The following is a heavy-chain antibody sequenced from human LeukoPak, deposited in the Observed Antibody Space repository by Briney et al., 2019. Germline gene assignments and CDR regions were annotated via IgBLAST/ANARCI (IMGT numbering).Heavy chain of an antibody. J-gene: IGHJ6*03. CDR3: ARARDDFWSYYYYYMDV. D-gene: IGHD3-3*01. Sequence: GGSLRLSCAASGFTFSSYAMHWVGQAPGKGLEYVSAISSNGGSTYYANSVKGRFTISRDNSKNMLYLQMGSLRAEDMAVYYCARARDDFWSYYYYYMDVWGKGTTVTVS. CDR2: ISSNGGST. V-gene: IGHV3-64*01. CDR1: GFTFSSYA.